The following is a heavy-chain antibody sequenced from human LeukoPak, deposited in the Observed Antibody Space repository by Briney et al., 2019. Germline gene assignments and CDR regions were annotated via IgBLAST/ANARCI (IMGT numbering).Heavy chain of an antibody. CDR3: ARESTMVRGGID. J-gene: IGHJ4*02. CDR1: GGSISSGGYS. D-gene: IGHD3-10*01. CDR2: IYHSGST. V-gene: IGHV4-30-2*01. Sequence: SQTLSLTCAVSGGSISSGGYSWSWIRQPPGKGLEWIGYIYHSGSTYYNPSLKSRVTISADRSKNQFSLKLSSVTAADTAVYYCARESTMVRGGIDWGQGTLVTVSS.